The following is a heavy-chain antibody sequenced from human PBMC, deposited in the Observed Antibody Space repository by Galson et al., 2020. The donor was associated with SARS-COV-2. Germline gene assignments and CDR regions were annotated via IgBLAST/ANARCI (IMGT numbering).Heavy chain of an antibody. CDR1: GFTFSSYW. J-gene: IGHJ4*02. CDR3: ARTPGYYDFWSGFNLRADY. V-gene: IGHV3-7*05. CDR2: IKQDGSEK. Sequence: TGGSLRLSCAASGFTFSSYWMSWVRQAPGKGLEWVANIKQDGSEKYYVDSVKGRFTISRDNAKNSLYLQMNSLRAEDTAVYYCARTPGYYDFWSGFNLRADYWGQGTLVTVSS. D-gene: IGHD3-3*01.